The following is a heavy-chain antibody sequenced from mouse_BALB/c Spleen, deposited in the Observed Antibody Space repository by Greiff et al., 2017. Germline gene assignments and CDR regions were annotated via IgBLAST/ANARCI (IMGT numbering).Heavy chain of an antibody. V-gene: IGHV2-9*02. CDR1: GFSLTSYG. J-gene: IGHJ4*01. CDR3: ARDNGKNYYAMDY. Sequence: VQGVESGPGLVAPSQSLSITCTVSGFSLTSYGVHWVRQPPGKGLEWLGVIWAGGSTNYNSALMSRLSISKDNSKSQVFLKMNSLQTDDTAMYYCARDNGKNYYAMDYWGQGTSVTVSS. D-gene: IGHD2-1*01. CDR2: IWAGGST.